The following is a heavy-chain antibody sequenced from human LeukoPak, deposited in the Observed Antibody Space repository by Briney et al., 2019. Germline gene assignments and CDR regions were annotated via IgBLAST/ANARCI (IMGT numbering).Heavy chain of an antibody. J-gene: IGHJ4*02. CDR3: ASVVSGSGGPIDY. V-gene: IGHV4-30-2*01. D-gene: IGHD2-15*01. CDR2: IYHSGST. CDR1: GGSISSGGHS. Sequence: SETLSLTCTVAGGSISSGGHSWSWIRQPPGKGLEWIGYIYHSGSTYYNPSLKSRVTISVDRSKNQFSLKLSSVTAADTAVYYCASVVSGSGGPIDYWGQGTLVTVSS.